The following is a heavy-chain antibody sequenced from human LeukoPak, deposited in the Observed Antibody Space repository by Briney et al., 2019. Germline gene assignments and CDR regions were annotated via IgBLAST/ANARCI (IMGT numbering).Heavy chain of an antibody. D-gene: IGHD2-15*01. J-gene: IGHJ5*02. V-gene: IGHV3-9*01. CDR1: GFTFGTYA. CDR3: AESGQYCSGGSCQNWFDP. Sequence: GGSLRLSCAASGFTFGTYAMHWVRHAPGKGLEWVSGISWDSGNTHYADSVKCRFTISRDNAKNSLYLQMNSLRVEDTALYHCAESGQYCSGGSCQNWFDPWGQGTRVTVSS. CDR2: ISWDSGNT.